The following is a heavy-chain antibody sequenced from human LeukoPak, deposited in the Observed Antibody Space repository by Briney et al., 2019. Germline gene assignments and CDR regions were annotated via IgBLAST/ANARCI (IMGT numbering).Heavy chain of an antibody. J-gene: IGHJ4*02. D-gene: IGHD3-10*01. Sequence: GGSLRLSCAASGFTFSSFSMNWVRQAPGKGLEWVSSISSSSSYIYYADSVKGRFTISRDNAKNALYLQMNSLRAEDTAVYYCARDYGSGSYGYWGQGTLVTVSS. V-gene: IGHV3-21*01. CDR2: ISSSSSYI. CDR3: ARDYGSGSYGY. CDR1: GFTFSSFS.